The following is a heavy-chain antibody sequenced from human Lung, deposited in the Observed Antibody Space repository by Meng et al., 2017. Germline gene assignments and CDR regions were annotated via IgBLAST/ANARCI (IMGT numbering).Heavy chain of an antibody. J-gene: IGHJ4*02. CDR1: GGSFSDYY. Sequence: QVQLQQGGAGLLNPSEPLYLTCVVSGGSFSDYYWSWIRQPPGKGLEWIGEINHSGSTNYNPSLESRATISVDTSQNNLSLKLSSVTAADSAVYYCARGPTTMAHDFDYWGQGTLVTVSS. CDR3: ARGPTTMAHDFDY. CDR2: INHSGST. V-gene: IGHV4-34*01. D-gene: IGHD4-11*01.